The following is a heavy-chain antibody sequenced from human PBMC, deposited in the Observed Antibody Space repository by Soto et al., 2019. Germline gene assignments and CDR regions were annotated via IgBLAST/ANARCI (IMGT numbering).Heavy chain of an antibody. CDR2: IIPIVGVP. D-gene: IGHD5-12*01. Sequence: SVKVSCKASGGTFSKYPFNWARQAPGQGLEWMGGIIPIVGVPKYAQEFQGRVTITADESTTTVYMEMSSLRSEDTAVYYCARVLEFRDGYISHFDYWGQGTLVTVSS. J-gene: IGHJ4*02. CDR3: ARVLEFRDGYISHFDY. CDR1: GGTFSKYP. V-gene: IGHV1-69*10.